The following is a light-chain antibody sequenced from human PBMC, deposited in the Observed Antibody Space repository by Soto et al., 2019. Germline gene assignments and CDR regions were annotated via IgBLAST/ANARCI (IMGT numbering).Light chain of an antibody. CDR1: QSVSSN. CDR3: QQYNNWPLT. J-gene: IGKJ1*01. CDR2: GAS. V-gene: IGKV3-15*01. Sequence: EIVMTQSPATLSVSPGERATISCRASQSVSSNLAWYQQKPGQAPRLLIYGASTRATGIPARFSGSGSGTEFTLIISSLQSEDFAVYYCQQYNNWPLTFGQGTKVDIK.